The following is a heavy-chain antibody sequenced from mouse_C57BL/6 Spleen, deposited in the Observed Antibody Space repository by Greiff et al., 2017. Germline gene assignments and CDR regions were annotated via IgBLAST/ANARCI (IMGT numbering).Heavy chain of an antibody. CDR3: TGSYRLYFDV. CDR1: GYTFTDYE. D-gene: IGHD1-1*01. V-gene: IGHV1-15*01. J-gene: IGHJ1*03. CDR2: IDPETGGT. Sequence: QVQLQQSGAELVRPGASVTLSCKASGYTFTDYEMHWVKQTPVHGLEWIGAIDPETGGTAYNQKFKGKAILTADKSSSTAYMELRSLTSEDSAVYYCTGSYRLYFDVWGTGTTVTVAS.